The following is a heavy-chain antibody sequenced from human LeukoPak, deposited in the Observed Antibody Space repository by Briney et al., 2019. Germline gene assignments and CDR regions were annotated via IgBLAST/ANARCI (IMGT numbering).Heavy chain of an antibody. J-gene: IGHJ5*02. CDR1: GYRFTSYW. CDR2: IYPGDSDT. CDR3: AIFDFLFGEIDNWFDP. D-gene: IGHD3-16*01. V-gene: IGHV5-51*01. Sequence: GESLMISCKGSGYRFTSYWIGWVRQMPGKGLEWMGIIYPGDSDTRYSPSFQGQVTISADKSISTAYLQWSSLKASDTAMYYCAIFDFLFGEIDNWFDPWGQGTQVTVSS.